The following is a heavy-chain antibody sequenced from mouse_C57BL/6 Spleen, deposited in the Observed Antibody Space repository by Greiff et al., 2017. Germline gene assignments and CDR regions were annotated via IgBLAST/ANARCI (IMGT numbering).Heavy chain of an antibody. V-gene: IGHV3-6*01. J-gene: IGHJ3*01. CDR3: ASGCNYYY. Sequence: EASGPGLVKPSQALSLTCSVPGYFITSGYYWNWIRQFPGNNLEWVGYISYDGSNNYNPSRKNRIAITRDTSKNQFFLKLNSVTTEDTATYYCASGCNYYYWGQGTLVTVSA. CDR1: GYFITSGYY. CDR2: ISYDGSN. D-gene: IGHD2-1*01.